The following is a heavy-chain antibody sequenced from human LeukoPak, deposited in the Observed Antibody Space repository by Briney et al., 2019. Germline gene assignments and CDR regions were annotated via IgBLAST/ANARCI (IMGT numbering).Heavy chain of an antibody. Sequence: GGSLRLSCAASGITFSSYGMSWVRQAPGKGLEWVSSISSTGGTTYYADSVKGRFTISRDNAKNSLYLQMNSLRAEDTAVYYCARDPYSGSYGDYYYYYMDVWGKGTTVTISS. CDR1: GITFSSYG. D-gene: IGHD1-26*01. CDR2: ISSTGGTT. CDR3: ARDPYSGSYGDYYYYYMDV. J-gene: IGHJ6*03. V-gene: IGHV3-23*01.